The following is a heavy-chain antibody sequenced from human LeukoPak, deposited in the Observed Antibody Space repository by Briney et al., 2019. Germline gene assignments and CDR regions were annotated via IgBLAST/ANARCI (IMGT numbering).Heavy chain of an antibody. CDR1: GYTFTSYY. CDR3: ARGEVPEADIAAAGTGY. CDR2: INPSGGST. J-gene: IGHJ4*02. V-gene: IGHV1-46*01. D-gene: IGHD6-13*01. Sequence: GASVKVSCKASGYTFTSYYMHWVRQAPGQGLEWMGIINPSGGSTSYAQKFQGRVTMTRDTSTSTVYMELSSLRSEDTAVYYCARGEVPEADIAAAGTGYWGQGTLVTVSS.